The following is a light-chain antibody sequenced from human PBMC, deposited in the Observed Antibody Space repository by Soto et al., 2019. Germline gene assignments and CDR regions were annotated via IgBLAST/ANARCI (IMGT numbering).Light chain of an antibody. CDR1: QSVSSSD. CDR3: HQYGISPPT. V-gene: IGKV3-20*01. CDR2: GAS. J-gene: IGKJ1*01. Sequence: EVVLTQSPGTLSLSPGERATLSCRANQSVSSSDLAWYQQKPGQAPRLLISGASNRATGTPDRFSGSGSGTDFTLTITSLEPEDFAVFYCHQYGISPPTFGQGTKVEI.